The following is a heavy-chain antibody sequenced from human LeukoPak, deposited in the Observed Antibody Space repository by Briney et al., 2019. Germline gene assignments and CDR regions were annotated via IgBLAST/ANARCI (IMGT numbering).Heavy chain of an antibody. CDR2: INHSGST. D-gene: IGHD3-3*01. CDR1: GGSFSGYY. J-gene: IGHJ4*02. Sequence: PSETLSLTCAVYGGSFSGYYWSWIRQPPGKGLEWIGEINHSGSTNYNPSLKSRVTISVDTSKNQFSLKLSSVTAADTAVYYCARVGTAYDFWSGAQKRYYFDYWGQGTLVTVSS. CDR3: ARVGTAYDFWSGAQKRYYFDY. V-gene: IGHV4-34*01.